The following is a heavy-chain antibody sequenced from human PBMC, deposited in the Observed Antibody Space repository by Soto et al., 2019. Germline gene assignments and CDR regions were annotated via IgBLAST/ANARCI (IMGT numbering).Heavy chain of an antibody. CDR1: GGSITNYY. Sequence: QVQLQESGPGLVKPSATLSLTCTVSGGSITNYYWSWIRQPPGKGLEWIGYIYYSGTTNYNPSLKSRVNISVDTSKNQFCMKRSSVSAGDTAVYYCSSWWALKGYLTYWGQGSLVTVSS. D-gene: IGHD1-26*01. V-gene: IGHV4-59*08. CDR2: IYYSGTT. J-gene: IGHJ4*02. CDR3: SSWWALKGYLTY.